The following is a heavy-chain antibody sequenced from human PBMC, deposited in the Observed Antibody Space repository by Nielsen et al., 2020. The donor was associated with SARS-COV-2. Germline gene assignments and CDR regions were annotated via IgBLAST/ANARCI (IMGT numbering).Heavy chain of an antibody. CDR3: TRNQVADGAFDV. CDR1: DFTLGDYA. J-gene: IGHJ3*01. D-gene: IGHD6-19*01. Sequence: GESLKISCTASDFTLGDYAMSWVRQAPGKGLEWVSFIRSKGYGGTTEYAASVKGRFTISRDDSKRIAYLQMNGLKTEDTAVYYCTRNQVADGAFDVWGQGTMVTVSS. CDR2: IRSKGYGGTT. V-gene: IGHV3-49*04.